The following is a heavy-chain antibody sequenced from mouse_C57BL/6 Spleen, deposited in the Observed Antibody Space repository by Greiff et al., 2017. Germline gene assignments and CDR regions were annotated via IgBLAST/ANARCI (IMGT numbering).Heavy chain of an antibody. CDR2: ISPRSGNT. CDR3: ASKTGTFDY. CDR1: GYTFTSYG. D-gene: IGHD4-1*01. V-gene: IGHV1-81*01. J-gene: IGHJ2*01. Sequence: QVQLKESGAELARPGASVKLSCKASGYTFTSYGISWVKQRTGQGLEWIGEISPRSGNTYYNEKFKGKATLTADKSSSTAYMELRSLTSEDSAVYFCASKTGTFDYWGQGTTLTVSS.